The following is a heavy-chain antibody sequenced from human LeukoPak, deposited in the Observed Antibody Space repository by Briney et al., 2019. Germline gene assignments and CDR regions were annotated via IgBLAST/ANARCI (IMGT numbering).Heavy chain of an antibody. CDR1: GGSISSSSYY. CDR3: ARDLGIVATTPGAFDI. Sequence: SETLSLTCTASGGSISSSSYYWGWIRQPPGKGLEWIGNMYYSGSTYYRPSLKSRVTISVDTSKNQFSLKLSSLTPEDTAVYYCARDLGIVATTPGAFDIWGQGTMVTVSS. V-gene: IGHV4-39*07. J-gene: IGHJ3*02. CDR2: MYYSGST. D-gene: IGHD5-12*01.